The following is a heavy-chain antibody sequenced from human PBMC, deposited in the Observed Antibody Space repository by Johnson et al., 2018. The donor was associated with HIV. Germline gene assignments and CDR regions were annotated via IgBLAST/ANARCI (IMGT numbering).Heavy chain of an antibody. CDR3: ARGGRKWELLVDDAFDI. J-gene: IGHJ3*02. CDR2: IGTAVDT. CDR1: GFTFSSYD. D-gene: IGHD1-26*01. Sequence: EVQLVESGGGLVQPGGSLRLSCAASGFTFSSYDMHWVRQATGKGLEWVSAIGTAVDTYYPGSVKGRFTISRENSKNSLYLQMNSLRAGDTAVYYCARGGRKWELLVDDAFDIWGQGTMVTVSS. V-gene: IGHV3-13*01.